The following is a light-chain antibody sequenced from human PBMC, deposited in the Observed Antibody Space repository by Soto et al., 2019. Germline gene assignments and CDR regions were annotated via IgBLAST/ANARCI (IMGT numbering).Light chain of an antibody. Sequence: QSVLTQPPSASGTPGQRVTISCSGSNSNIGGSTVNWYQQLPGTAPKLLIYGNNQRPSGVPDRFSGSKSGTSASLAISGLQSEDEADYYCAAWDDSLNGYVFGTGTKLTVL. V-gene: IGLV1-44*01. J-gene: IGLJ1*01. CDR2: GNN. CDR1: NSNIGGST. CDR3: AAWDDSLNGYV.